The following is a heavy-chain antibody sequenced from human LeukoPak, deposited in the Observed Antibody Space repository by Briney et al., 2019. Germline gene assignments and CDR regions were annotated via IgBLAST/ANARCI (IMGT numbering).Heavy chain of an antibody. D-gene: IGHD3-16*01. CDR2: MNPNSGNT. V-gene: IGHV1-8*03. CDR3: ARDGGGRAYYYYYYMDV. J-gene: IGHJ6*03. Sequence: ASVKVSCKASGYTFTSYDINWVRQATGQGLEWMGWMNPNSGNTGYAQKFQGRVTITRNTSISTAYMELSSLRSEDTAVYYCARDGGGRAYYYYYYMDVWGKGTTVTVSS. CDR1: GYTFTSYD.